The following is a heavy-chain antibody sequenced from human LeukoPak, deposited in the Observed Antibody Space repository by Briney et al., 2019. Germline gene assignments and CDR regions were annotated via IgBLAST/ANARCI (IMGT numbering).Heavy chain of an antibody. CDR3: ARALYPDKYYFDY. CDR2: IYYSGST. J-gene: IGHJ4*02. D-gene: IGHD2-2*02. CDR1: GGSISSYY. Sequence: SETLSLTCTVSGGSISSYYWSWIQQPPGKGLEWIGYIYYSGSTNYNPSLKSRVTISVDTSKNQFSLKLSSVTAADTAVYYCARALYPDKYYFDYWGQGTLVTVSS. V-gene: IGHV4-59*01.